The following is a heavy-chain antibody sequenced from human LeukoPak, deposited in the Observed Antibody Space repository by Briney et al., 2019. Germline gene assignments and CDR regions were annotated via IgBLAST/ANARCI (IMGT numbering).Heavy chain of an antibody. CDR3: ARRTMVRGVIPKAPYFDY. D-gene: IGHD3-10*01. CDR2: IYYSGST. V-gene: IGHV4-39*01. J-gene: IGHJ4*02. Sequence: SETLSLTCTVSGGSISSSSYYWGWIRQPPGKGLEWIGSIYYSGSTYYNPSLKSRVTISVDTSKNQFSLKLSPVTAADTAVYYCARRTMVRGVIPKAPYFDYWGQGTLVTVSS. CDR1: GGSISSSSYY.